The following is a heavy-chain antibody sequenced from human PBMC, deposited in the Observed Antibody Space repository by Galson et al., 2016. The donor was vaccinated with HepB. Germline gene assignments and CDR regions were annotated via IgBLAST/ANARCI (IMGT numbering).Heavy chain of an antibody. CDR1: GFTFSTHW. CDR2: IYNDGSGT. Sequence: SLRLSCAASGFTFSTHWMHWVRQGPGKGLVWVSRIYNDGSGTSYADSVRGRFTISRDNSKNTLNLLMNSLRVEDTAIYYCAKSTWGAGMRGEFDYWGQGTLVIVSS. CDR3: AKSTWGAGMRGEFDY. D-gene: IGHD7-27*01. J-gene: IGHJ4*02. V-gene: IGHV3-74*01.